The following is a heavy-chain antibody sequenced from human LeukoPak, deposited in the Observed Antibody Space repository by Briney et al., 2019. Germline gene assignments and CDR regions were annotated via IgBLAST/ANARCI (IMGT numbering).Heavy chain of an antibody. CDR1: GFTFSSYA. D-gene: IGHD3-9*01. CDR2: ISGGGGST. J-gene: IGHJ4*02. Sequence: GGSLRLSCAASGFTFSSYAMSWVRQAPGKGLEWVSAISGGGGSTYYADSVKGRFTISRDNSKNTLYLQMNSLRAEDTAVYYCAKDLTYYDILTGYYPNYFDYWGQGTLVTVSS. CDR3: AKDLTYYDILTGYYPNYFDY. V-gene: IGHV3-23*01.